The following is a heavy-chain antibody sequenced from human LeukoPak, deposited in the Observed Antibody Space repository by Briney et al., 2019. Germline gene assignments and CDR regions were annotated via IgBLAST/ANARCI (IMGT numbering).Heavy chain of an antibody. CDR1: GFTFSDYT. CDR2: LGANNVTT. Sequence: GGSLRLSCAASGFTFSDYTMSWVRQAPGRGLEWVSVLGANNVTTYYADSVKGRFTISRDNSKNTLYLQMNGLRAEDTAVYYCARQQDTTNPGYWGQGTLVTVSS. J-gene: IGHJ4*02. CDR3: ARQQDTTNPGY. V-gene: IGHV3-23*01. D-gene: IGHD5-18*01.